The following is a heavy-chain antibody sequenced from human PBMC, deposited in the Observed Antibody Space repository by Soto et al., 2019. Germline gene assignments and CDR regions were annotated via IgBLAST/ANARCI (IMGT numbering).Heavy chain of an antibody. CDR2: IYTSGST. CDR3: ARGGVGTTQFDY. J-gene: IGHJ4*02. CDR1: GVSISGYY. D-gene: IGHD1-26*01. Sequence: SETLSLTCTFSGVSISGYYWSWIRQPAGKGLEWIGRIYTSGSTNYNPSLKSRVTMSVDTSKNQFSLKLSSVTAADTAIYYCARGGVGTTQFDYWGQGTLVTVSS. V-gene: IGHV4-4*07.